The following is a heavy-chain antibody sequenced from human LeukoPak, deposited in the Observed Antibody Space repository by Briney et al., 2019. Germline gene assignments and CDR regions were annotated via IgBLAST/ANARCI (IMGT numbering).Heavy chain of an antibody. CDR3: AKSSLSWFDP. J-gene: IGHJ5*02. Sequence: GGSLRLSCAASGFTVSSSYMSWVRQAPGKGLEWVSAISGSGDSTFYADSVKGRFTISRDNSKNTLYLQLNSLRAEDTAVYYCAKSSLSWFDPWGQGTLVTVSS. D-gene: IGHD2-21*01. CDR1: GFTVSSSY. CDR2: ISGSGDST. V-gene: IGHV3-23*01.